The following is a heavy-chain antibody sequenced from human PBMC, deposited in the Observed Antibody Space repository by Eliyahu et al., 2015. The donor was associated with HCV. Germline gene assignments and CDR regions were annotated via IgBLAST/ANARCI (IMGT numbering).Heavy chain of an antibody. D-gene: IGHD6-13*01. CDR3: ARETYSSSFYYYGMDV. CDR1: GFTVSSNY. J-gene: IGHJ6*02. CDR2: IYSGGST. Sequence: EVQLVESGGGLVQPGGSLRLSCAASGFTVSSNYMSWVRQAPGKGLEWVSVIYSGGSTYYADSVKGRFTISRDNSKNTLYLQMNSLRAEDTAVYYCARETYSSSFYYYGMDVWGQGTTVTVSS. V-gene: IGHV3-66*01.